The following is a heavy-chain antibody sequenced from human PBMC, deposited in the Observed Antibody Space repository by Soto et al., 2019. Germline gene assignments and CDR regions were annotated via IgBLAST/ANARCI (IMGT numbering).Heavy chain of an antibody. CDR2: IIVGNGRT. CDR3: AAELYSGGRCRSFDI. V-gene: IGHV1-58*01. CDR1: GFTFSNSA. D-gene: IGHD2-15*01. J-gene: IGHJ3*02. Sequence: SVKVSCKASGFTFSNSAVQWVRQARGQRLEWIGWIIVGNGRTNIAQELQGRLTISRDMSTNTAYMELSGLRSEDTAFYYCAAELYSGGRCRSFDIWGQGTMVTVSS.